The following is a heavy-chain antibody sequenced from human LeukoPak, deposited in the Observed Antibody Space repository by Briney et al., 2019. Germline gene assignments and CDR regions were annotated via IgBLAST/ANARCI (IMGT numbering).Heavy chain of an antibody. V-gene: IGHV3-11*01. CDR1: GFTFNDYY. CDR3: ATDGAGSYT. D-gene: IGHD4-11*01. Sequence: PGGSLRLSCAASGFTFNDYYMSWIRQAPGKGLEWLSYVNIGGTNTHYADSVKGRFTISRDNAKKSLYLEMNNLRAEDTAVYYCATDGAGSYTWGQGTLVTVSS. CDR2: VNIGGTNT. J-gene: IGHJ5*02.